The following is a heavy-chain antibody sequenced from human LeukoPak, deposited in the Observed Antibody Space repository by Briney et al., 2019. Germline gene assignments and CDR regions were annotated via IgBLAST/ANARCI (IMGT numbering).Heavy chain of an antibody. Sequence: GGSLRLSCAASGFTFSSYDMSWVRQAPGKGQEWVSSISLSTDGTTYADSVKGRFTISTDNAKKTIYLQMDSLRVEDTAIYYCAKALTRWAFDIWGQGTMVTVSS. J-gene: IGHJ3*02. CDR2: ISLSTDGT. D-gene: IGHD3-16*01. CDR3: AKALTRWAFDI. V-gene: IGHV3-23*01. CDR1: GFTFSSYD.